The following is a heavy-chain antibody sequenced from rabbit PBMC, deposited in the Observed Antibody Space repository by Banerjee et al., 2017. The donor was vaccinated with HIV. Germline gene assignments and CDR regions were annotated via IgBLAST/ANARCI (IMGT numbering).Heavy chain of an antibody. D-gene: IGHD2-1*01. CDR2: IWSGTEYP. Sequence: QEQLVESGGGLVQPEGSLTLTCKASGLDFSSRYWMCWVRQAPGKGLELIACIWSGTEYPNYASWVKGRFTVSETSSTTMTLQMTSLTVADTATYFCARSASSNYEDYGDSLDLWGQGTLVTVS. J-gene: IGHJ4*01. CDR1: GLDFSSRYW. V-gene: IGHV1S45*01. CDR3: ARSASSNYEDYGDSLDL.